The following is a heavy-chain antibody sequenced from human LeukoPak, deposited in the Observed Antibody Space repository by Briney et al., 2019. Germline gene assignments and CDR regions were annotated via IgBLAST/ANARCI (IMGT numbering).Heavy chain of an antibody. CDR2: IIPILGIA. J-gene: IGHJ4*02. CDR1: GGTFSSYA. CDR3: AREGIAAAGHFDY. Sequence: SVKVSCKASGGTFSSYAISWVRQAPGQGPEWTGRIIPILGIANYAQKFQGRVTITADKSTSTAYMELSSLRSEDTAVYYCAREGIAAAGHFDYWGQGTLVTVSS. V-gene: IGHV1-69*04. D-gene: IGHD6-13*01.